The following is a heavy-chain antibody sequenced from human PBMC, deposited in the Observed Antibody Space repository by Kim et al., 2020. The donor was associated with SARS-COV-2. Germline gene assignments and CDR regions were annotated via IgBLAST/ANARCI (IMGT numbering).Heavy chain of an antibody. J-gene: IGHJ4*01. D-gene: IGHD3-10*01. CDR2: IKQDGSEK. CDR3: ARIYDSYTSGNFYFSFD. CDR1: GFTFSYYW. Sequence: GGSLRLSCAASGFTFSYYWMSWVRQVPGKGLEWVANIKQDGSEKYYVDSVNGRFTISRDNPKNSLYPQMNSLRAEDTAVYYCARIYDSYTSGNFYFSFD. V-gene: IGHV3-7*01.